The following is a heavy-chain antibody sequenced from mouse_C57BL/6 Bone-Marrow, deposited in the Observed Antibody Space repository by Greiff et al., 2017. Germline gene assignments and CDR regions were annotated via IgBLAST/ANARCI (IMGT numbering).Heavy chain of an antibody. V-gene: IGHV3-6*01. J-gene: IGHJ3*01. Sequence: ESGPGLVKPSQSLSLTCSVTGYSITSGYYWNWIRQFPGNKLEWMGYISYDGSNNYNPSLKNRISITRDTSKNQFFLKLNSVTTEDTATYYCASDSSGYVAWFAYWGQGTLVTVSA. CDR1: GYSITSGYY. D-gene: IGHD3-2*02. CDR2: ISYDGSN. CDR3: ASDSSGYVAWFAY.